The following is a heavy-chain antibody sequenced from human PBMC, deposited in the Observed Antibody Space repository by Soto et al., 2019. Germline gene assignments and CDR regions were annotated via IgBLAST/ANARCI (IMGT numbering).Heavy chain of an antibody. CDR3: AREYGGRHWCFDL. Sequence: EVQLLESGGGLVQPGGSLRLSCAASGFTFSSSAMIWVRQAPGKGLEWVSSISGSGGGTYYANSVKGRFTVSRDTSEKRLYLQMNSLRAEDTAVYYCAREYGGRHWCFDLWGRGTLVTVSA. D-gene: IGHD2-15*01. CDR1: GFTFSSSA. V-gene: IGHV3-23*01. CDR2: ISGSGGGT. J-gene: IGHJ2*01.